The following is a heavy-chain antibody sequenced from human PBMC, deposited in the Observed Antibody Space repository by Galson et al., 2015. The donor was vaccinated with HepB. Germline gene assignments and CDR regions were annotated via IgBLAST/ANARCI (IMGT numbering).Heavy chain of an antibody. Sequence: SVKVSCKASGYTFTSYAMHWVRQAPGQRLEWMGWINAGNGNTKYSQKFQGRVTITRDTSASTAYMELSSLRSEDTAVYYCARAPVGGWYPNYFDYWGQGTLVTVSS. CDR2: INAGNGNT. D-gene: IGHD6-19*01. CDR3: ARAPVGGWYPNYFDY. V-gene: IGHV1-3*01. J-gene: IGHJ4*02. CDR1: GYTFTSYA.